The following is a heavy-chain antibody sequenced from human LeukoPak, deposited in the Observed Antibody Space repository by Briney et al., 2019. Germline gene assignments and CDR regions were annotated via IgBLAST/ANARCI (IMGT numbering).Heavy chain of an antibody. CDR3: ARDCPADYDILTGYYIHWFDP. Sequence: SETLSLTCTVSGGSIRSYYWSWIRQPPGKGLEWIGYIYYSGSTNYNPSLKSRVTISVNTSKNQFSLKVTSVTAADTAVYYCARDCPADYDILTGYYIHWFDPWGQGTLVTVSS. CDR2: IYYSGST. J-gene: IGHJ5*02. CDR1: GGSIRSYY. D-gene: IGHD3-9*01. V-gene: IGHV4-59*12.